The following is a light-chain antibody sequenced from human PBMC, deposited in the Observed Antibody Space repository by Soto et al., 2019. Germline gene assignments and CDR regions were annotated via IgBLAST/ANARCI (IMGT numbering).Light chain of an antibody. V-gene: IGLV1-44*01. CDR1: SSNIASNT. J-gene: IGLJ2*01. CDR2: TDN. CDR3: AAWDDSLNGVV. Sequence: QAVVTQPPSASGTPGQRVTISCSGSSSNIASNTVNWYQQLPGTAPKVLIYTDNQRPSGVPDRFSGSKSGTSASLAISGPQSEDEADYYCAAWDDSLNGVVFGGGTKLTVL.